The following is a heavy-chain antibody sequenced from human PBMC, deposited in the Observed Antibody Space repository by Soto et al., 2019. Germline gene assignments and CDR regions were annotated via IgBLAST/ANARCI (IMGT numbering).Heavy chain of an antibody. CDR3: AKGGRQWLVTSDFNY. J-gene: IGHJ4*02. CDR2: VSHDGRNT. D-gene: IGHD6-19*01. CDR1: GFTFSDYA. Sequence: VQLVESGGGVVQPGRSLRLSCAASGFTFSDYAIHWVRQAPGKGLELVAVVSHDGRNTHYADTVKGRFTSSRDSSKNTVSLEMTSLRAEETAVYYCAKGGRQWLVTSDFNYWGQGALVTVSS. V-gene: IGHV3-30*18.